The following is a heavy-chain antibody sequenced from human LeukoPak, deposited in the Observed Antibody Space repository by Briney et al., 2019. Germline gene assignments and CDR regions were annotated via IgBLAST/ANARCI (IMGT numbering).Heavy chain of an antibody. J-gene: IGHJ6*02. CDR2: MNPNSGNT. CDR3: ARVDIVVVPAAMCMDV. CDR1: GYTFTSYD. Sequence: ASVKVSCKASGYTFTSYDINWVRQATGQGLEWMGWMNPNSGNTGYAHKFQGRVTMTRNTSISTAYMELSSPRSEDTAVYYCARVDIVVVPAAMCMDVWGQGTTVTVSS. D-gene: IGHD2-2*01. V-gene: IGHV1-8*01.